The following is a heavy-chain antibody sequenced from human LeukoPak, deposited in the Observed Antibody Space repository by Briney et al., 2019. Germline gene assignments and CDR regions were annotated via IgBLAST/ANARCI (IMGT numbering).Heavy chain of an antibody. CDR2: AHYSGST. D-gene: IGHD1-7*01. Sequence: SETLSLTCTVSGGSTSSSCCSWGWIRQPPGKGLEWIGSAHYSGSTYYNPSLKSRVTISVDTSKNQFSLKLSSVTAADTAVYYCARLTGTYYYYYMDVWGKGTTVTVSS. CDR1: GGSTSSSCCS. J-gene: IGHJ6*03. V-gene: IGHV4-39*07. CDR3: ARLTGTYYYYYMDV.